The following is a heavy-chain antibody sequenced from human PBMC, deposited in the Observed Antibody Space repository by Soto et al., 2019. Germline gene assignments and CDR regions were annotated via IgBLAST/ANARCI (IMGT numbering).Heavy chain of an antibody. V-gene: IGHV3-21*06. CDR1: GFTFTRYS. J-gene: IGHJ4*02. CDR3: ARESEDLTSNFDY. Sequence: GGSRRLSCAASGFTFTRYSMNWVRQAPGKGLEWVSSISSTTNYIYYGDSMKGRFTISRDNAKNSLYLEMNSLRAEDTAVYYCARESEDLTSNFDYWGQGTLVTVSS. CDR2: ISSTTNYI.